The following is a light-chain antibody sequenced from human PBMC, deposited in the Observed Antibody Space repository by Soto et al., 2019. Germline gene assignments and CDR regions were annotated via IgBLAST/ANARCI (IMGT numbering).Light chain of an antibody. CDR2: AAS. J-gene: IGKJ1*01. V-gene: IGKV1-33*01. CDR3: QQYKDWPTT. CDR1: HDIRND. Sequence: TQSPSSLSASVGDRITITCQASHDIRNDLNWYQQKSGKAPKLLIHAASTLEAGVPSRFSGSGSGTDFTLTITSLQSEDFGVYFCQQYKDWPTTFGQGTKVDIK.